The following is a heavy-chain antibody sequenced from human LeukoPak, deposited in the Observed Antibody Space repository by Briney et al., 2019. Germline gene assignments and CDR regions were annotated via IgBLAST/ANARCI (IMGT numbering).Heavy chain of an antibody. CDR3: ARGILEWPRDLYYFDY. CDR2: ISAYNGNT. CDR1: GYTFTSYG. D-gene: IGHD3-3*01. V-gene: IGHV1-18*01. Sequence: ALVKVSCKASGYTFTSYGISWVRQAPGQGLEWMGWISAYNGNTNYAQKLQGRVTMTTDTSTSTAYMELRSLRSDDTAVYYCARGILEWPRDLYYFDYWGQGTLVTVSS. J-gene: IGHJ4*02.